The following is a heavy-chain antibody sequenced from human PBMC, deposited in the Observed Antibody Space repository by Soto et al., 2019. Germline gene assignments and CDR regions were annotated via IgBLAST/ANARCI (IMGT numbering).Heavy chain of an antibody. J-gene: IGHJ6*03. CDR3: ARDIPDAYYDILTGYYQFRSYYYYMDV. CDR2: ISGNGGSK. V-gene: IGHV3-23*01. CDR1: GFTFSSYA. Sequence: GGSLRLSCAASGFTFSSYAMSWVRQAPGKGLEWVAAISGNGGSKYYADSVKGRFTISRDNAKNSLYLQMNSLRAEDTAVYYCARDIPDAYYDILTGYYQFRSYYYYMDVWGKGTTVTVS. D-gene: IGHD3-9*01.